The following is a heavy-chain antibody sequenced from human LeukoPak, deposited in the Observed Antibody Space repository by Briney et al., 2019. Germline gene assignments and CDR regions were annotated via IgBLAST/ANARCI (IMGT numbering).Heavy chain of an antibody. CDR3: ARGPDYDDYVY. D-gene: IGHD4-17*01. Sequence: GRSLRLSCAASGFTFSSYAMHWVRQAPGKGLEWVAVISYDGSNKYYADSVKGRFTISRDNSKNTLYLQMNSLRAEDTAVYYCARGPDYDDYVYWGQGTLVTVSS. J-gene: IGHJ4*02. CDR1: GFTFSSYA. CDR2: ISYDGSNK. V-gene: IGHV3-30*04.